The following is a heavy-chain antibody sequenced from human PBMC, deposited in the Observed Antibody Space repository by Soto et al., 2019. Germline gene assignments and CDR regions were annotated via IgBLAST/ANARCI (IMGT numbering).Heavy chain of an antibody. D-gene: IGHD2-21*01. CDR3: AHKGSLTLAHGFDF. CDR2: IYWNDDK. CDR1: GFSLSASGVA. J-gene: IGHJ3*01. Sequence: QITLRESGPPLLKPTQTLTLTCTFSGFSLSASGVAVGWIRQPPGKALEWLAFIYWNDDKRYNASMKSRLTVTRDTSANRVVLTMTNMDPDDTGTYYCAHKGSLTLAHGFDFWGRGTRVIVSS. V-gene: IGHV2-5*01.